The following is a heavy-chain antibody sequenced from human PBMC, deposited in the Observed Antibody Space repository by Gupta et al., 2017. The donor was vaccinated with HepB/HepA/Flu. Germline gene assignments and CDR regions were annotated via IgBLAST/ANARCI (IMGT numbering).Heavy chain of an antibody. Sequence: QVQLVESGGDLVKLGGSLRLSCAASGFTFSAHYMSWVRQAPGKRLEWIAYISNSGTALYYADSVKGRFAVSRDNAKNSFYLQMNSLRAEDTAIYYCARDPDTSQKIDYWGQGTLVTVSS. D-gene: IGHD5-18*01. CDR1: GFTFSAHY. CDR3: ARDPDTSQKIDY. CDR2: ISNSGTAL. J-gene: IGHJ4*02. V-gene: IGHV3-11*04.